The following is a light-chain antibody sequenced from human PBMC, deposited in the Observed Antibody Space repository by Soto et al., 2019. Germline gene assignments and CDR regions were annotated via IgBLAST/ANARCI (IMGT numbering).Light chain of an antibody. Sequence: DIQMTQSPSTLSASVGDRVIITCRASQSISDYLAWYQQKPGKAPKLLIYDASNLESGVPSTFSGSGSGTEFTLTISSLQPDDFATYYCQKYNSAPWTFGQGTKVEIK. J-gene: IGKJ1*01. CDR3: QKYNSAPWT. CDR1: QSISDY. CDR2: DAS. V-gene: IGKV1-5*01.